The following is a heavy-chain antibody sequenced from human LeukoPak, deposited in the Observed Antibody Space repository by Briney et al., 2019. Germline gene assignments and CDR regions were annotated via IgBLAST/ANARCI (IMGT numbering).Heavy chain of an antibody. Sequence: SETLSLTCTVSGGSISSGSYYWGWIRQPPGKGLEWIGSIYYSGSTYYNPSLKSRVTISVDTSKNQFSLKLSSVTAADTAVYYCARDRLSYSSGWQLNWFDPWGQGTLVTVSS. CDR2: IYYSGST. D-gene: IGHD6-19*01. V-gene: IGHV4-39*07. J-gene: IGHJ5*02. CDR1: GGSISSGSYY. CDR3: ARDRLSYSSGWQLNWFDP.